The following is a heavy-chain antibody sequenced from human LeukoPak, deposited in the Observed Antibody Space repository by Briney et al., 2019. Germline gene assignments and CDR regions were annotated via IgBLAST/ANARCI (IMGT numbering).Heavy chain of an antibody. D-gene: IGHD6-19*01. CDR2: LYSGGAT. V-gene: IGHV3-53*01. CDR1: GFTVSSNY. Sequence: GGSLRLSCAASGFTVSSNYMSWVRQPAGKGLEWVSVLYSGGATFYADSVKGRFTISRDTSKNTLYLQMNDLRADDTAVYYCTKLKGWYGEGFFDYWGQGTLVTVSS. CDR3: TKLKGWYGEGFFDY. J-gene: IGHJ4*02.